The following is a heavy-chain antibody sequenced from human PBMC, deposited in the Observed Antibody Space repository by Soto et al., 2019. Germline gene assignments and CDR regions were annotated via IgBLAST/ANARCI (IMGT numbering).Heavy chain of an antibody. Sequence: GGSLRLSCAASGFTFSSYWMHWVRQAPGKGLVWVSRINSDGSSTSYADSVKGRFTISRDNAKNTLYLQMNSLRAEDTAVYYCARGIWSPDIGVVVAATVVSWFDPWGQGTLVTVSS. CDR1: GFTFSSYW. D-gene: IGHD2-15*01. CDR2: INSDGSST. CDR3: ARGIWSPDIGVVVAATVVSWFDP. V-gene: IGHV3-74*01. J-gene: IGHJ5*02.